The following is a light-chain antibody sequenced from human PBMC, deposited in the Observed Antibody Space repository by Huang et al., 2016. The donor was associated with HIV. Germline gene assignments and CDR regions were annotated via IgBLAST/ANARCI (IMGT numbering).Light chain of an antibody. CDR2: GAF. J-gene: IGKJ1*01. Sequence: EIVMTQSPATLSVSPGERATLSCRASQSIGTNLAWYQQKRGQAPRLLIYGAFTRATGSPARFSGSGSGTEFTLTISSLQSEDFAIYYCQQYNDWRTFGQGTKVETK. CDR3: QQYNDWRT. CDR1: QSIGTN. V-gene: IGKV3-15*01.